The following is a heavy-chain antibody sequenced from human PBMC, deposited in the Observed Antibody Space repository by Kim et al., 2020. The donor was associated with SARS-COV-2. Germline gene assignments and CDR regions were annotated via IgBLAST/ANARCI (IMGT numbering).Heavy chain of an antibody. CDR3: ARVATYYYDSSGYWSTNWYCDL. J-gene: IGHJ2*01. CDR2: ISSSSSYI. V-gene: IGHV3-21*01. CDR1: GFTFSSYS. Sequence: GGSLRLSCAASGFTFSSYSMNWVRQAPGKGLEWVSSISSSSSYIYYADSVKGRFTISRDNAKNSLYLQMNSLRAEDTAVYYCARVATYYYDSSGYWSTNWYCDLWGGGTVVTVS. D-gene: IGHD3-22*01.